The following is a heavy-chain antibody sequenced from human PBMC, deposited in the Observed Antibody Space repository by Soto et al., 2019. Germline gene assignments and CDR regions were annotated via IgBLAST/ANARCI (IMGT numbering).Heavy chain of an antibody. Sequence: GGSLRLSCVGSGFTFSTFSLHWVRQAPGKGLQWVADISYDGANQYYADFVQGRFTVSRDNFKNVLNLQMNSLTAEDTAVYYCARDHINGWKFDYWGRGTLVTVSS. V-gene: IGHV3-30*01. D-gene: IGHD6-19*01. CDR1: GFTFSTFS. CDR2: ISYDGANQ. J-gene: IGHJ4*02. CDR3: ARDHINGWKFDY.